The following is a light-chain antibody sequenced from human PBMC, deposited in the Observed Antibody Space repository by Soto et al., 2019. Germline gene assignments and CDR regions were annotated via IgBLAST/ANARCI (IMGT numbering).Light chain of an antibody. J-gene: IGLJ2*01. CDR2: DVS. CDR3: SSYTSSSTLGV. V-gene: IGLV2-14*01. Sequence: QSALTQPASVSGSPGQSITISCTGTSSDVGGYNYVSWYQQHPGKAPKLMIYDVSNRPSGVSNRFSGSKSGNTASLTISGRQEEDEADYYCSSYTSSSTLGVFGGGTKVTVL. CDR1: SSDVGGYNY.